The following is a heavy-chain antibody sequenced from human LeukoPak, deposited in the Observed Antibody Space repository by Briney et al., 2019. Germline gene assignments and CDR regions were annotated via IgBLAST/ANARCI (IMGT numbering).Heavy chain of an antibody. Sequence: SETLSLTCTVSGFSISSSFSWGWIRQAPGKGLEWIGSISQSGRTYYNPSLKSRVTISVDTSKNQFSLKLSSVTAADTAVYYCARGLKLGIRSAYYYYMDVWGKGTTVTVSS. D-gene: IGHD1-14*01. CDR1: GFSISSSFS. CDR3: ARGLKLGIRSAYYYYMDV. CDR2: ISQSGRT. V-gene: IGHV4-38-2*02. J-gene: IGHJ6*03.